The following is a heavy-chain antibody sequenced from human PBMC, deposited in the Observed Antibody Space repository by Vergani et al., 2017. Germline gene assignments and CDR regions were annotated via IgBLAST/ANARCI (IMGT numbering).Heavy chain of an antibody. J-gene: IGHJ3*01. V-gene: IGHV3-30*18. Sequence: QVQLVESGGGVVQPGRSLRLSCAASGFTFSSYGMHWVRQAPGTGLQLVAFISYDGSNKYYADSVEGRFTITRDNSNNTLFLQITSLRAEDTAVYYCAKDFXKQWLVRALYAFDFWGQGTMVTVPS. D-gene: IGHD6-19*01. CDR2: ISYDGSNK. CDR3: AKDFXKQWLVRALYAFDF. CDR1: GFTFSSYG.